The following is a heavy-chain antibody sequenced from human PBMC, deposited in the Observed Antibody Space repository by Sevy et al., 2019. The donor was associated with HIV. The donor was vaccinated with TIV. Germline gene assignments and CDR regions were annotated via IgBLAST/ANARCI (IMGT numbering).Heavy chain of an antibody. CDR3: AGENAWGRGYS. CDR1: GGSITSLY. D-gene: IGHD1-26*01. J-gene: IGHJ4*02. V-gene: IGHV4-59*08. CDR2: IYYNGHI. Sequence: SVTLSLTCTVSGGSITSLYWNWIRQPPGKGLEWIANIYYNGHINYNPSLKSRVTLSLDTSKNQFSLRLSSVTAADTAMYYCAGENAWGRGYSWGQGTLVTVSS.